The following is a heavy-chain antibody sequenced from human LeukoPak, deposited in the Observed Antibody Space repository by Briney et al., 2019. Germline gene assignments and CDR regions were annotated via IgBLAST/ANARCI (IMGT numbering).Heavy chain of an antibody. CDR2: IYGGGST. CDR1: GFTVSSNY. CDR3: ASTSYGSGNYYLGF. D-gene: IGHD3-10*01. V-gene: IGHV3-53*01. J-gene: IGHJ4*02. Sequence: GGSLRLSCAASGFTVSSNYMSWVRQAPGKGPEWVSVIYGGGSTYYPDSVKGRFIISGDNSKNTLYLQMNSLRAEDTAVYYCASTSYGSGNYYLGFWGQGTLVTVSS.